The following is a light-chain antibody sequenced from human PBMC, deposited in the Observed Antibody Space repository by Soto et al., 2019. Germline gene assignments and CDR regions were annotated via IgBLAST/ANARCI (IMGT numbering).Light chain of an antibody. J-gene: IGKJ2*01. CDR1: QSIGSSY. CDR3: QQYGNSPQT. CDR2: DAS. Sequence: ETVLTQSPGTLSLSPGERATLSCRASQSIGSSYLSWYQQKPGQARRLLIYDASSRATGIPDRFSGSGSGRVVSLTISRQEPEDGAVYYCQQYGNSPQTFGQGTKLEIK. V-gene: IGKV3-20*01.